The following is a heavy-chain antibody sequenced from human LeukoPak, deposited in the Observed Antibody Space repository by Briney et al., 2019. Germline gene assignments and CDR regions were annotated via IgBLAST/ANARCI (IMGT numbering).Heavy chain of an antibody. V-gene: IGHV4-30-2*01. CDR2: IYHSGST. J-gene: IGHJ4*02. CDR3: ARGDGSGNDY. CDR1: GGSISSGGYS. D-gene: IGHD3-10*01. Sequence: PSETLSLTCAVSGGSISSGGYSWSWIRQPPGKGLEWIGYIYHSGSTYYNPSLKSRVTISVDRSKNQFSLKLSSVTAGDTAVYYCARGDGSGNDYWGQGTLVTVSS.